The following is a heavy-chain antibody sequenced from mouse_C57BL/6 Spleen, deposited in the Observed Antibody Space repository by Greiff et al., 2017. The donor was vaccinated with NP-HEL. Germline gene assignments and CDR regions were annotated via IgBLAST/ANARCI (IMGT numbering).Heavy chain of an antibody. J-gene: IGHJ3*01. CDR2: IRNKANGYTT. CDR1: GFTFTDYY. CDR3: ARPPITTVVAPFAY. D-gene: IGHD1-1*01. Sequence: VQLQQSGGGLVQPGGSLSLSCAASGFTFTDYYMSWVRQPPGKALEWLGFIRNKANGYTTEYSASVKGRFTISRDNSQSILYLQMNALRAEDSATYYCARPPITTVVAPFAYWGQGTLVTVSA. V-gene: IGHV7-3*01.